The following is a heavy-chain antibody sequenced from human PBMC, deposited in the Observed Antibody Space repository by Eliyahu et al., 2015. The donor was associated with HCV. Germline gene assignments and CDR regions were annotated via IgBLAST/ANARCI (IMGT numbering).Heavy chain of an antibody. Sequence: YWAWIRQSPGKGLEWIGSVYYIGTSYFNPSLQSRVTMSVATSKNQFSLNLNSVTAADTAVYYCAKNASGAPYFDLWGQGTLVTVSS. J-gene: IGHJ4*02. CDR2: VYYIGTS. V-gene: IGHV4-39*01. CDR1: Y. D-gene: IGHD5-12*01. CDR3: AKNASGAPYFDL.